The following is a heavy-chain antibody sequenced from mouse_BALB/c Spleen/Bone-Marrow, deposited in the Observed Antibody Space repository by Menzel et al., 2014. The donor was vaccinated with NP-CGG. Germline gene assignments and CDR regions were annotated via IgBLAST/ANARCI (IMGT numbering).Heavy chain of an antibody. Sequence: EVKLVESGGGLVKPGGSLKLSCAASGFAFSGNDMSWVRQTPGKRLEWVAYISSGGGSTYYPDTVKGRFTISRDNAKNTLYLQMNSLKSEDTAMYYCARQRGYAYAMDYWGQGTSVTVSS. CDR2: ISSGGGST. V-gene: IGHV5-12-1*01. D-gene: IGHD2-2*01. CDR1: GFAFSGND. J-gene: IGHJ4*01. CDR3: ARQRGYAYAMDY.